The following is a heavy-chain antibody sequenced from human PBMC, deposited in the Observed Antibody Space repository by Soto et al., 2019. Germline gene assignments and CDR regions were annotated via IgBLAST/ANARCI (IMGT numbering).Heavy chain of an antibody. J-gene: IGHJ4*02. V-gene: IGHV3-23*01. CDR1: GFTFDDSA. CDR3: AKDPRPGYYYDSSGYDTVDY. CDR2: ISGSGGST. D-gene: IGHD3-22*01. Sequence: PGGSLRLSCVASGFTFDDSAMHWVRQAPGKGLEWVSAISGSGGSTDYADSVKGRFTISRDNSKNTLYLQMNSLRAEDTAVYYCAKDPRPGYYYDSSGYDTVDYWGQGTLVTVSS.